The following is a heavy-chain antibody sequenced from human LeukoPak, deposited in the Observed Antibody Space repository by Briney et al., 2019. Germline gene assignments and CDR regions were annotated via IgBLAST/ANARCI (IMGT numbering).Heavy chain of an antibody. V-gene: IGHV3-7*01. CDR1: GFTFSSHA. D-gene: IGHD6-6*01. Sequence: PGGSLRLSCAASGFTFSSHAMSWVRQAPGKGLEWVANIKQDGSEKYYVDSVEGRFTISRDNAKNSLDLQMNSLRAEDTAAYYCARIRGSSFIDYWGQGTPVTVSS. CDR2: IKQDGSEK. CDR3: ARIRGSSFIDY. J-gene: IGHJ4*02.